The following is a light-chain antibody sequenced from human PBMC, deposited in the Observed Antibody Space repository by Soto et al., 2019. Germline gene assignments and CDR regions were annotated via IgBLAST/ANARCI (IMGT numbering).Light chain of an antibody. CDR1: QIIRDNY. CDR3: QQYGDSPIT. J-gene: IGKJ5*01. V-gene: IGKV3-20*01. Sequence: IVATQSPGTLSLSPGQTATLSCRASQIIRDNYLAWYQQRPGQSPRLLISGASNRASGVPVRFSGSGSATDFTLTISRLEPEDFALYYCQQYGDSPITLGQGTRLEI. CDR2: GAS.